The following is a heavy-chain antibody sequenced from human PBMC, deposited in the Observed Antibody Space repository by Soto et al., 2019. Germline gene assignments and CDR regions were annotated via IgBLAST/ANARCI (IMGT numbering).Heavy chain of an antibody. CDR3: ARDQGTVIPYYYYYGMDV. V-gene: IGHV1-69*13. CDR1: GGTFSSDA. Sequence: ASVKVSCKASGGTFSSDAISWVRQAPGQGLEWMGGIIPIFGTANYAQKFQGRVTITADESTSTAYMELSSLRSEDTAVYYCARDQGTVIPYYYYYGMDVWGQGTTVTVSS. CDR2: IIPIFGTA. J-gene: IGHJ6*02. D-gene: IGHD4-4*01.